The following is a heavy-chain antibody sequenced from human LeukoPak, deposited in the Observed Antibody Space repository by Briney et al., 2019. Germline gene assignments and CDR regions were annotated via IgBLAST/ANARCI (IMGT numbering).Heavy chain of an antibody. Sequence: SETLSLTCAVYGGSFSGYYWSWIRQPPGKGLEWIGEINHSGSTNYNPSLKSRVTISVDTSKNQFSLKLSSVTAADTAVYYCARHEVTSCYFCAFDIWGQGTMVTVSS. J-gene: IGHJ3*02. CDR2: INHSGST. D-gene: IGHD2-2*01. CDR3: ARHEVTSCYFCAFDI. CDR1: GGSFSGYY. V-gene: IGHV4-34*01.